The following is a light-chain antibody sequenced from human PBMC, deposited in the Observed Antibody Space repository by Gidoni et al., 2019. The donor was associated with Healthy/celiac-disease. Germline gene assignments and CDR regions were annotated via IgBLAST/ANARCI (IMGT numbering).Light chain of an antibody. J-gene: IGLJ2*01. Sequence: SYELPQPSSVSVSPGQTARITCSGAVLAKKYARWFQQKPGQAPVLVIYKDSERPSGIPERFSGSSSGTTVTLTISGAQVEDEADYYCYSAADNNRGVFGGGTKLTVL. CDR3: YSAADNNRGV. V-gene: IGLV3-27*01. CDR1: VLAKKY. CDR2: KDS.